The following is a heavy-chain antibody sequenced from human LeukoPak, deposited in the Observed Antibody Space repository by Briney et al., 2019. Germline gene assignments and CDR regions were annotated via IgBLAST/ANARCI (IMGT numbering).Heavy chain of an antibody. CDR1: GGSISSGGYS. Sequence: SQTLSLTCAVSGGSISSGGYSWSWLRQPPGKGLEWIGNIYYSGSTYYNPSLNSRVTITVDTSKNQFSLKLSSVTAADTAVYYCARDSSGYFAQWYAFDIWGQGTMVTVSS. V-gene: IGHV4-30-4*07. CDR2: IYYSGST. D-gene: IGHD3-22*01. CDR3: ARDSSGYFAQWYAFDI. J-gene: IGHJ3*02.